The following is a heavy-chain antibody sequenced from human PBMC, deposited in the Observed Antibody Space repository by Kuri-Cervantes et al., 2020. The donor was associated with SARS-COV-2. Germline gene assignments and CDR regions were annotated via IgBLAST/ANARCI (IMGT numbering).Heavy chain of an antibody. CDR3: ARRNSPYSSSSYYFDY. V-gene: IGHV4-39*01. J-gene: IGHJ4*02. Sequence: GSLRLSCTVSGGSISSSSYYWGWIRQPPGKGLEWIGSIYYSGITYYNPSLKSRVTISVDTSKNQFSLKLSSVTAADTAVYYCARRNSPYSSSSYYFDYWCQGTLVTVSS. CDR2: IYYSGIT. CDR1: GGSISSSSYY. D-gene: IGHD6-13*01.